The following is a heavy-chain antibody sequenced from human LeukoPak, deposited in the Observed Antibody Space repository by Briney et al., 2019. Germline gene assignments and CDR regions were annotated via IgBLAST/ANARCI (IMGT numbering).Heavy chain of an antibody. D-gene: IGHD6-13*01. CDR1: GYTFTSYY. Sequence: ASVKVSCKASGYTFTSYYMHWVRQAPGQGLEWMGIINPSGGSTSYAQKFQGRVTMTRDMSTSTVYMELSSLRSEDTAVYYCARTPVLAGYSSSWYVDYWGQGTLVTVSS. V-gene: IGHV1-46*01. CDR2: INPSGGST. CDR3: ARTPVLAGYSSSWYVDY. J-gene: IGHJ4*02.